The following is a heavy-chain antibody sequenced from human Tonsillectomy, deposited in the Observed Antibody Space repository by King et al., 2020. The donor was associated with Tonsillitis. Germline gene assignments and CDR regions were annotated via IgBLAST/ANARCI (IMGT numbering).Heavy chain of an antibody. CDR1: GFTFNYAW. D-gene: IGHD3-10*01. CDR2: IKSKTDGGTT. V-gene: IGHV3-15*01. J-gene: IGHJ4*02. CDR3: TARYGSGSYYLQD. Sequence: VQLVESGGGMVEPGGSLRLSCIGSGFTFNYAWMSWVRQAPGKGLEWVGRIKSKTDGGTTDYAAPVKGRFSISRDDSKNTLYVQMTSLKTEDTAVYYCTARYGSGSYYLQDWGQGTLVTVSS.